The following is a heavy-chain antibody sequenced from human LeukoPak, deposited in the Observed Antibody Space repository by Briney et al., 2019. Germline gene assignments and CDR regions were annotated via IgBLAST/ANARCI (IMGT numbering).Heavy chain of an antibody. CDR2: IYYSGST. J-gene: IGHJ4*02. CDR1: GGSISSYY. V-gene: IGHV4-59*01. CDR3: ARDRYYFDY. Sequence: SETLSLTCTVSGGSISSYYWSWIRQPPGKGLEWIGYIYYSGSTNYNPSLKSRVTISVDTSKNQFSLKLSSATAADTAVYYCARDRYYFDYWGQGTLVTVSS.